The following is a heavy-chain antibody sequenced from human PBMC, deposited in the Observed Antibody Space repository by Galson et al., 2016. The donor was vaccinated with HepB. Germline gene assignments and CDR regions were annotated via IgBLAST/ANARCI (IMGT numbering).Heavy chain of an antibody. CDR2: INYSGST. CDR3: ARAVGRDYFDS. D-gene: IGHD4-23*01. CDR1: GGSIFSGGYY. Sequence: TLSLTCTVSGGSIFSGGYYWSWIRQHPGKGLEWIGYINYSGSTSYNPSLTSRVSLSVDTSKNQFSLKLTSVTAADTAVYYCARAVGRDYFDSWGQGTLVTVSS. J-gene: IGHJ4*02. V-gene: IGHV4-31*03.